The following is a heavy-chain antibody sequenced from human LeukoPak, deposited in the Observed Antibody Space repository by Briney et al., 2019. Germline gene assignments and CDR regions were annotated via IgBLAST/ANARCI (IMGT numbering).Heavy chain of an antibody. CDR3: ARLVAATLDAFDI. Sequence: PSQTLSLTCTVSGGSTSSGDYYWSWIRQPPGKGLEWIGYIYYSGSTYYNPSLKSRVTTSVDTSKNQFSLKLSSVTAADTAVYYCARLVAATLDAFDIWGQGTMVTVSS. CDR1: GGSTSSGDYY. D-gene: IGHD2-15*01. V-gene: IGHV4-30-4*01. CDR2: IYYSGST. J-gene: IGHJ3*02.